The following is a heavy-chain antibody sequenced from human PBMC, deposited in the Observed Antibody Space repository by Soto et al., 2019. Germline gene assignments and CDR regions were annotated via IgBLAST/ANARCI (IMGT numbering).Heavy chain of an antibody. CDR3: ARDPSRRSPPDY. CDR2: ISSTGAYT. J-gene: IGHJ4*02. Sequence: QVQVVESGGGLVRPGGALRLSCVSSGFPFSDYYMPWFRQAPGKGPEWVAYISSTGAYTNYADSVKGRFTIARDNTLNSVYLQMSSLRAEDTGVYYCARDPSRRSPPDYWGQGNLVTVSS. CDR1: GFPFSDYY. V-gene: IGHV3-11*05.